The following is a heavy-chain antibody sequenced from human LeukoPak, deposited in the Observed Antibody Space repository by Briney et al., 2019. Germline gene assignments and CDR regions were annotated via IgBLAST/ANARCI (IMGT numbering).Heavy chain of an antibody. D-gene: IGHD3-22*01. Sequence: GGSLRLSCAASGFTFSSYSMNWVRQAPGKGLEWVSSISSSSSYIYYADSVKGRFTISRDNAKNSLYLQMNSLRAEDTAVYYCARSKHYYDSSGYYFNYWGQGTLVTVS. CDR2: ISSSSSYI. J-gene: IGHJ4*02. V-gene: IGHV3-21*01. CDR1: GFTFSSYS. CDR3: ARSKHYYDSSGYYFNY.